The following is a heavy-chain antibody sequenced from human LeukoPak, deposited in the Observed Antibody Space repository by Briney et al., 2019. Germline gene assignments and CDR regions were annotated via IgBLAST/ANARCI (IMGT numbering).Heavy chain of an antibody. CDR1: GFTFSSYS. D-gene: IGHD3-22*01. Sequence: PGGSLRLSCAASGFTFSSYSMNWVRQAPGKGLEWVSYISSSSSTIYYADSAKGRFTISRDNAKNSLYLQMNSLRAEDTAVYYCARVDSPDYYDSSGYYYYYYYMDVWGKGTTVTVSS. V-gene: IGHV3-48*04. J-gene: IGHJ6*03. CDR3: ARVDSPDYYDSSGYYYYYYYMDV. CDR2: ISSSSSTI.